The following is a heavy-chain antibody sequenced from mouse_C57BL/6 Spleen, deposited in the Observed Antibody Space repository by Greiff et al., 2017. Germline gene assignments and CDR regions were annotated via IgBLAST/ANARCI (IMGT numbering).Heavy chain of an antibody. Sequence: EVQLQQSGPELVKPGASVKIPCKDSGYTFTDYNMDWVKQSHGKSLEWIGDINPNNGGTIYNQKFKGKATLTVDKSSSTAYMELRSLTSEDTAVYYCARFDPYWYFDVWGTGTTVTVSS. J-gene: IGHJ1*03. CDR1: GYTFTDYN. CDR2: INPNNGGT. CDR3: ARFDPYWYFDV. V-gene: IGHV1-18*01.